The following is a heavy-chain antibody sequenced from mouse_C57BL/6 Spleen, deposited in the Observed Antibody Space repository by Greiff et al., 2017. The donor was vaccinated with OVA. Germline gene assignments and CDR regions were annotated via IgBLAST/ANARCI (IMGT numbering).Heavy chain of an antibody. CDR2: ISDGGSYT. CDR3: ASLWDAYYFDY. J-gene: IGHJ2*01. V-gene: IGHV5-4*03. CDR1: GFTFSSYA. D-gene: IGHD4-1*01. Sequence: DVMLVESGGGLVKPGGSLKLSCAASGFTFSSYAMSWVRQTPEKRLEWVATISDGGSYTYYPDNVKGRFTISRDNAKNNLYLQMSHLKSEDTAMYYCASLWDAYYFDYWGQGTTLTVSS.